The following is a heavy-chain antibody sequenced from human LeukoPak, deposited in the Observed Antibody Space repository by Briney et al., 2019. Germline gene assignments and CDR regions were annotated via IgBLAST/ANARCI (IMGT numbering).Heavy chain of an antibody. CDR1: GLTVSSNY. CDR3: ARERYGMDV. Sequence: GGSLRLSCAASGLTVSSNYMNWVRQAPGKGLEWVSVIYSGGFTYYADSVKGRFIISRDNSKNTLFLQMNNLRAEDAAVYYCARERYGMDVWGHGTTVTVSS. J-gene: IGHJ6*02. V-gene: IGHV3-66*01. CDR2: IYSGGFT.